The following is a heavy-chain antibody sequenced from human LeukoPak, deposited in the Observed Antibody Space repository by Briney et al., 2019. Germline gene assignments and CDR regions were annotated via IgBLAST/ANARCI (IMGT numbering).Heavy chain of an antibody. CDR1: GGSISSYY. CDR3: ARLGGHYYYYYMDV. D-gene: IGHD3-16*01. V-gene: IGHV4-4*07. J-gene: IGHJ6*03. CDR2: IYTTGST. Sequence: SETLSLTCTVSGGSISSYYWTWIRQPAGKGLEWIGRIYTTGSTNYNPSLNSRVTMSVDTSKNQFSLKLTSVTAADTAVYYCARLGGHYYYYYMDVWGKGTTVTVSS.